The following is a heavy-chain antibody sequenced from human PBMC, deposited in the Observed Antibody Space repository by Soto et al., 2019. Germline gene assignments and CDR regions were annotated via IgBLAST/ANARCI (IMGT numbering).Heavy chain of an antibody. CDR3: APERRDYGHTQEYNWFDP. CDR2: ISGSGGST. V-gene: IGHV3-23*01. D-gene: IGHD3-10*01. Sequence: GGSLRLSCAASGFTFSSYAMSWVRQAPGKGLEWVSAISGSGGSTYYADSVKGRFTISRDNSKNTLYLQMNSLRAEDTAVYYCAPERRDYGHTQEYNWFDPWGQGTLVTVSS. J-gene: IGHJ5*02. CDR1: GFTFSSYA.